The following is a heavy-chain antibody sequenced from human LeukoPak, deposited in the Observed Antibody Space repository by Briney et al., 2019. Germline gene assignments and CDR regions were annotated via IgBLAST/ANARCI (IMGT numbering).Heavy chain of an antibody. Sequence: GGSLRLSCAASGFTFSSYSMNWVRQAPGKGLEWVSYISSSSSTIYYADSVKGRFTISRDNAKNSLYLQMNSLRAEDTAVYYCARGSVGADYYYYMDVWGKGTTVTVSS. CDR3: ARGSVGADYYYYMDV. V-gene: IGHV3-48*01. D-gene: IGHD1-26*01. J-gene: IGHJ6*03. CDR1: GFTFSSYS. CDR2: ISSSSSTI.